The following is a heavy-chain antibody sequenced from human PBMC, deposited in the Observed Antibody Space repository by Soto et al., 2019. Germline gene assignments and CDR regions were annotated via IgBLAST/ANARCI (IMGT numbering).Heavy chain of an antibody. CDR3: AASIFYYGMDV. CDR1: GYTFTNYW. CDR2: IYPGDSDT. J-gene: IGHJ6*02. V-gene: IGHV5-51*01. Sequence: GESLKISCKGSGYTFTNYWIGWVRQMPGKGLEWMGIIYPGDSDTKYNPSFQGQVTISVDKSITTTYLQWSSLKASDTAIYYCAASIFYYGMDVWGQGTTVTVSS.